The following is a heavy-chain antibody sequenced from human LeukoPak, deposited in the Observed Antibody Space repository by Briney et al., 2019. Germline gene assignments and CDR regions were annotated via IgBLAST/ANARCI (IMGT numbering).Heavy chain of an antibody. CDR1: GGSISSGDYY. CDR2: IYYSEST. V-gene: IGHV4-61*08. J-gene: IGHJ3*02. D-gene: IGHD5-12*01. Sequence: PSETLSLTCTVSGGSISSGDYYWSWIRQPPGKGLEWIGYIYYSESTNYNPSLKSRVTISVDTSKNQFSLKLSSVTAADTAVYYCARVVRESGYDLSLDIWGQGTMVTVSS. CDR3: ARVVRESGYDLSLDI.